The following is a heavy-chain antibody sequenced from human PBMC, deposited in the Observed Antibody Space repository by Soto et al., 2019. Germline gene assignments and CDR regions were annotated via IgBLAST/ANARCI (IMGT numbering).Heavy chain of an antibody. J-gene: IGHJ3*01. CDR1: GFTFNYYW. Sequence: EVQLVESEGGLVQRGGSLRLSCAASGFTFNYYWMHWVRQAPGQGLVWVSHIHSDGSSTTYADSVKGRFTISRDNAKNTRYLQTNSLRAEDTAVYYCARGDKGGFDLWGQGTTVTVSS. D-gene: IGHD2-21*02. CDR2: IHSDGSST. V-gene: IGHV3-74*01. CDR3: ARGDKGGFDL.